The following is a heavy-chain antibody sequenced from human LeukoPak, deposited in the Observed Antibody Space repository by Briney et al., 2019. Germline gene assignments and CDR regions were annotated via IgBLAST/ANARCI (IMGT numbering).Heavy chain of an antibody. CDR1: GYTFTSYY. V-gene: IGHV1-46*01. D-gene: IGHD2-2*03. CDR3: ARSLRMDNWFDP. Sequence: GASVKVSCKASGYTFTSYYMHWVRQAPGQGLEWMGIINPSGGSTSYAQKFQGRVTMTRDTSTSTVYMELSSLRSGDTAVYYCARSLRMDNWFDPWGQGTLVTVSS. J-gene: IGHJ5*02. CDR2: INPSGGST.